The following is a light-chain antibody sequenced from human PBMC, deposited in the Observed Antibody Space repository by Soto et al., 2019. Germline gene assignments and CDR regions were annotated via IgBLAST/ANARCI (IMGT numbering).Light chain of an antibody. CDR2: RDS. Sequence: SYELTQPLSVSVALGQTARITCGGNNIGSKNVLWYQQKPGQAPVLVIYRDSNRPSGIPERFSGSNSGNTATLTISRAQAGDEADYYCQVWDSSTVFGGGTQLTVL. CDR3: QVWDSSTV. CDR1: NIGSKN. V-gene: IGLV3-9*01. J-gene: IGLJ2*01.